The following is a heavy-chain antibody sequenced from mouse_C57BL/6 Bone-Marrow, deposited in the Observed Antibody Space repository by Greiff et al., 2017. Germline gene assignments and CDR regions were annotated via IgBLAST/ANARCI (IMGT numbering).Heavy chain of an antibody. CDR2: IDPSDSYT. V-gene: IGHV1-59*01. CDR1: GYTFTRYW. D-gene: IGHD4-1*01. CDR3: ARLWDGDY. J-gene: IGHJ2*01. Sequence: QVQLQQPGAELVRPGTSVKLSCKASGYTFTRYWMHWVKPRPGQGLAWIGVIDPSDSYTNYNQKFKGKATLTVDTSSSTAYMQLSSLTSEDSAVYYCARLWDGDYWGQGTTLTVSS.